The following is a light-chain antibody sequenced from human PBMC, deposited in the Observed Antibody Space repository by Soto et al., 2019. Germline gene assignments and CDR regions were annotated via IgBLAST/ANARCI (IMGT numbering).Light chain of an antibody. CDR3: QSYDSSLSGSNWV. J-gene: IGLJ3*02. CDR2: ANT. V-gene: IGLV1-40*01. CDR1: SSNIGAGYD. Sequence: QSVLTQPPSVSGAPGQRVTISCTGSSSNIGAGYDVHWYQQLPGTAPKLLIYANTNRPSGVPDRFSGSKSGTSASLAITGLQAEDEAGYYCQSYDSSLSGSNWVFGGGTKVTVL.